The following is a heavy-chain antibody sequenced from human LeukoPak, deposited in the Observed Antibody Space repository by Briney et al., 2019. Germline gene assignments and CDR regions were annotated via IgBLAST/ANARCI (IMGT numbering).Heavy chain of an antibody. J-gene: IGHJ5*02. D-gene: IGHD2-15*01. CDR2: IYDSGST. V-gene: IGHV4-39*01. CDR1: GGSIRSSYYY. Sequence: SETLSLTCTVSGGSIRSSYYYWGWIRQPPGKGLERIGSIYDSGSTYYNPSLKSRVTISVDTSKNQFSLKLNSVTAADTAVYYCARGGSNFVVVVAATRGWFDPWGQGTLVTVSS. CDR3: ARGGSNFVVVVAATRGWFDP.